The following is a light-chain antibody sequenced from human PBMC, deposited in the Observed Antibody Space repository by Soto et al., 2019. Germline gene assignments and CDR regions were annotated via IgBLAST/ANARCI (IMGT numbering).Light chain of an antibody. CDR2: EVS. CDR1: SSDVGGSNY. J-gene: IGLJ1*01. V-gene: IGLV2-8*01. Sequence: QSALTQPPSASGSPGQSVTISCTGTSSDVGGSNYVSWYQQHPGKAPKLMIYEVSKRPSGVPDRFSGSKSGNTASLTVSGLQAEDEADYYCSSHAGSKRVFGTGTKVTVL. CDR3: SSHAGSKRV.